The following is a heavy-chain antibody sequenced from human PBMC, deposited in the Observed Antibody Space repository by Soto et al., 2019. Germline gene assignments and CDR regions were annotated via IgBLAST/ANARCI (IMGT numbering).Heavy chain of an antibody. Sequence: ASVKVSCKASGYTFTSYAMHWVRQAPGQRLEWMGWINAGNGNTKYSQKFQGRVTITRDTSASTAYMELSSLRSEDTAVYYCERRSGYYYVDYWGQGTLVTVSS. V-gene: IGHV1-3*01. J-gene: IGHJ4*02. D-gene: IGHD3-22*01. CDR1: GYTFTSYA. CDR3: ERRSGYYYVDY. CDR2: INAGNGNT.